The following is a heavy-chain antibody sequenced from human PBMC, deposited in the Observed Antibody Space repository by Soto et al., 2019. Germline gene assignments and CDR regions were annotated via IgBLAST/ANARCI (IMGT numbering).Heavy chain of an antibody. CDR1: GGSFSGYY. J-gene: IGHJ5*02. V-gene: IGHV4-34*01. Sequence: SETLSLICAVYGGSFSGYYWSWIRQPPGKGLEWIGEINHSGSTNYNPSLKSRVTISVDTSKNQFSLKLSSVTAADTAVYYCARGRTKDYDFWSGYFWFDPWGQGPLVTVSS. D-gene: IGHD3-3*01. CDR3: ARGRTKDYDFWSGYFWFDP. CDR2: INHSGST.